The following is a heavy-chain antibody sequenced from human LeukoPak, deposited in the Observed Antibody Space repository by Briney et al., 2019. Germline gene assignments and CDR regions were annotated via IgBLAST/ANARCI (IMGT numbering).Heavy chain of an antibody. CDR3: ATGLLSGTGPHAIDT. D-gene: IGHD1-20*01. CDR2: IIALFGTP. J-gene: IGHJ3*02. Sequence: SVKVSRKASGGIFSSSTFTWVRQAPGLGLEWMGGIIALFGTPSYAQKFQGRVTITTDESTSTAYMELSSLRSEDTAVYYCATGLLSGTGPHAIDTWGQGTMVSVSS. V-gene: IGHV1-69*05. CDR1: GGIFSSST.